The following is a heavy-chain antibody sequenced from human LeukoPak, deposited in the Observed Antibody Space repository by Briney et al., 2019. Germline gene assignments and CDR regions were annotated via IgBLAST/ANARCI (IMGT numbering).Heavy chain of an antibody. D-gene: IGHD2-2*01. CDR3: ARPYGSSSTSCFDY. CDR2: ISAYNGNT. J-gene: IGHJ4*02. Sequence: ASVKVSCRASGYTFTSYGISWVRQAPGQGLEWMGWISAYNGNTNYAQKLQGRVTMTTDTSTSTAYMELRSLRSDDTAVYYCARPYGSSSTSCFDYWGQGTLVTVSS. V-gene: IGHV1-18*01. CDR1: GYTFTSYG.